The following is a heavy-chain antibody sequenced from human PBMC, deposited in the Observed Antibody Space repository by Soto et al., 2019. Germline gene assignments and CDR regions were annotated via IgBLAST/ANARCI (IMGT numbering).Heavy chain of an antibody. CDR2: TYYRGST. CDR3: ARGVTVFGLVSRFWFDP. Sequence: SETLSLTCSVSGVSIDSYDFYWVWIRQPPGEGLEWIGSTYYRGSTFYNSSLRSRLTLSVDTSKNQFSLRLNSVTAADTAVYFCARGVTVFGLVSRFWFDPWGQGTVVTVSS. CDR1: GVSIDSYDFY. D-gene: IGHD3-3*01. J-gene: IGHJ5*02. V-gene: IGHV4-39*01.